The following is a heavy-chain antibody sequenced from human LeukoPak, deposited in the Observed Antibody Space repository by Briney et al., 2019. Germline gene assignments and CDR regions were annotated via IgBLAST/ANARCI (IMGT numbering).Heavy chain of an antibody. V-gene: IGHV1-18*04. CDR1: GYSFTGYY. D-gene: IGHD3-22*01. J-gene: IGHJ4*02. CDR2: ISAYNGNT. Sequence: ASVKVSCKASGYSFTGYYVHWVRQAPGQGLEWMGWISAYNGNTKYAQKLQGRVTMTTDTSTSTAYMELRSLRSDDTAVYYCARDRPDYYDSSAYLRGLYSAFGCWGQGTLVTVSS. CDR3: ARDRPDYYDSSAYLRGLYSAFGC.